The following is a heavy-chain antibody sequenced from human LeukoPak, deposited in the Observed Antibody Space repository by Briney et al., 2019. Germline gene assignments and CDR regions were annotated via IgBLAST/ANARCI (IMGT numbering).Heavy chain of an antibody. CDR3: ARGRSSSWYPSYYFDY. CDR1: GGSFSGYY. D-gene: IGHD6-13*01. J-gene: IGHJ4*02. Sequence: SETLSLTCAVYGGSFSGYYWSWIRQPPGKGLEWIGEINHSGSTNYNPSLKSRVTISVDTSKNQFSLKLSSVTAADTAVYYCARGRSSSWYPSYYFDYWGQGTLVTASS. CDR2: INHSGST. V-gene: IGHV4-34*01.